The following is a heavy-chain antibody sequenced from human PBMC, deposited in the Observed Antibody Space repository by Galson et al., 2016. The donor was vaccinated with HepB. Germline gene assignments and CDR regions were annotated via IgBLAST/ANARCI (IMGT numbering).Heavy chain of an antibody. CDR2: INSDGTST. CDR3: ARDGAHWDLDL. V-gene: IGHV3-74*01. J-gene: IGHJ2*01. CDR1: GFTFSPAW. Sequence: SLRLSCAASGFTFSPAWMHWVRQAPGKGLVWISRINSDGTSTVYADSVKGRFTISRDNAKNTVYLQMNSLRGEDTAGYYCARDGAHWDLDLWGRGTLVTVSS.